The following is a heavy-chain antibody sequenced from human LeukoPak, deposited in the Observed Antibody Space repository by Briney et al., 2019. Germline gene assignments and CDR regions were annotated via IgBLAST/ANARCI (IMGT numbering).Heavy chain of an antibody. V-gene: IGHV3-21*01. CDR1: GFTFSSYS. Sequence: GGSLRLSCAASGFTFSSYSMNWVRQAPGKGLEWVSSISSSSSYIYYVDSVKGRFTISRDNAKNSLYLQMNSLRAEDTAVYYCARDRGRSTYYYGSVAHWGQGTLVTVSS. CDR2: ISSSSSYI. CDR3: ARDRGRSTYYYGSVAH. J-gene: IGHJ4*02. D-gene: IGHD3-10*01.